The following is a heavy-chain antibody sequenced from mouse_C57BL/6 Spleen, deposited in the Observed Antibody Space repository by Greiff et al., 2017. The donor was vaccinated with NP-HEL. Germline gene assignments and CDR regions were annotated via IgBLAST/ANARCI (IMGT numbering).Heavy chain of an antibody. CDR2: IDPETGGT. D-gene: IGHD1-1*01. CDR1: GYTFTDYE. V-gene: IGHV1-15*01. CDR3: TRRDYYGSSYYYAMDY. J-gene: IGHJ4*01. Sequence: QVQLQQSGAELVRPGASVTLSCKASGYTFTDYEMPWVKQTPVHGLEWIGAIDPETGGTAYTQKFKGKAILTADKSSSTAYMELRSLTSEDSAVYYCTRRDYYGSSYYYAMDYWGQGTSVTVSS.